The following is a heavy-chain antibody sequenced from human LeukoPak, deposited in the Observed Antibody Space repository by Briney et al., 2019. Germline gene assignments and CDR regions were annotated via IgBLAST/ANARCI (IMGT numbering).Heavy chain of an antibody. Sequence: GGSLRLSCAASGFTFSSHAMGWVRQAPGKGLEWVSSIIANGGSTYYGDSVKGRFTISRDNSKNTLYLQMNSLRAEDTAVYYCAKDGGGSLEWLPPMDVWGQGTMVTVS. CDR2: IIANGGST. D-gene: IGHD3-3*01. V-gene: IGHV3-23*01. CDR1: GFTFSSHA. CDR3: AKDGGGSLEWLPPMDV. J-gene: IGHJ6*02.